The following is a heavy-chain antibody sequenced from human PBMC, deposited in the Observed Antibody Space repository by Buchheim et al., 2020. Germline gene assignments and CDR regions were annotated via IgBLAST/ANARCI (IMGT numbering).Heavy chain of an antibody. D-gene: IGHD3-10*01. J-gene: IGHJ6*02. V-gene: IGHV3-30*14. CDR2: ISYDGSNK. Sequence: QVQLVESGGGVVQPGRSLRLSCAASGFTFSSYAMHWVRQAPGKGLEWVAVISYDGSNKYYADSVKGRFTISRDNSKNTLYLQMNSLRAEDTAVYYCARDRDYYYGSGDYGMDVWGQGTT. CDR1: GFTFSSYA. CDR3: ARDRDYYYGSGDYGMDV.